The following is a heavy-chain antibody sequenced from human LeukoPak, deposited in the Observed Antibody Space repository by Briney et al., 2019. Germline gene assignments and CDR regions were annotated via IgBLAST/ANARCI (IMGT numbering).Heavy chain of an antibody. D-gene: IGHD2-8*01. V-gene: IGHV4-34*01. CDR1: GGSFSGYY. J-gene: IGHJ5*02. Sequence: PSETLSLTGAVYGGSFSGYYWSWLRQPPGKGLEWIGVINLGGSTNYNPSLKSRVTISVDTSKHQFSLKLSSVTAADTAVYYCARAGPYCTNGVCSALSGWFDPWGQGTLVTVSS. CDR2: INLGGST. CDR3: ARAGPYCTNGVCSALSGWFDP.